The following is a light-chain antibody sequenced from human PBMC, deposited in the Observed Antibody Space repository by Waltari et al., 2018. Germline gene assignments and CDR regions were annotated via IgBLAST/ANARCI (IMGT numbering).Light chain of an antibody. V-gene: IGKV4-1*01. J-gene: IGKJ2*01. CDR3: QQYYSTPFT. Sequence: DIVMTQSPDSLAVSLGERATGNCKSSQNILYNSNNRNYLAWYQQKPGQPPKLLIYWASTRESGVPYRFSGSGSGTDFTLTISSLQAEDVAVYFCQQYYSTPFTFGQGTKLEIK. CDR2: WAS. CDR1: QNILYNSNNRNY.